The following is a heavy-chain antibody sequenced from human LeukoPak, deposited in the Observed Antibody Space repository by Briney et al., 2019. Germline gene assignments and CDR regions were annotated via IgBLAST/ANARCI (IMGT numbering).Heavy chain of an antibody. V-gene: IGHV3-9*01. CDR2: ISWNSGSI. CDR3: AKDRHDYGDYEYYFDY. Sequence: PGGSLRLSCAASGFTFDDYAMHRVRQAPGKGLEWVSGISWNSGSIGYADSVKGRFTISGDNAKNSLYLQMNSLRAEDTALYYCAKDRHDYGDYEYYFDYWGQGTLVTVSS. CDR1: GFTFDDYA. D-gene: IGHD4-17*01. J-gene: IGHJ4*02.